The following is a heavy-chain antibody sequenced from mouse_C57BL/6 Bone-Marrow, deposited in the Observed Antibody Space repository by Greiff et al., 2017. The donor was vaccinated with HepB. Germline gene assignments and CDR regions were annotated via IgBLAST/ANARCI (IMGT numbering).Heavy chain of an antibody. CDR1: GYSITSGYY. Sequence: EVKLLESGPGLVKPSQSLSLTCSVTGYSITSGYYWNWIRQFPGNKLEWMGYISYDGSNNYNPSLKNRISITRDTSKNQFFLKLKSVTTEDTATYYCARAGIYDGYFAYWGQGTLVTVSA. J-gene: IGHJ3*01. D-gene: IGHD2-3*01. V-gene: IGHV3-6*01. CDR2: ISYDGSN. CDR3: ARAGIYDGYFAY.